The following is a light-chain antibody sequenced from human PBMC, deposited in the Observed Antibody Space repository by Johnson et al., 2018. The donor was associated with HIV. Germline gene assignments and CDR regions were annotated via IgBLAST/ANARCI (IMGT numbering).Light chain of an antibody. J-gene: IGLJ1*01. CDR2: ENN. CDR3: GNWDSSLSAYV. V-gene: IGLV1-51*02. Sequence: QSVLTQPPSVSAAPGQKVTISCSGSSSNIGNNYVSWYQQLPGTAPKLLIYENNKRPSGIPDRFSGSKSGTSATLGITGLQTGDEADDYCGNWDSSLSAYVFGTGTKVTVL. CDR1: SSNIGNNY.